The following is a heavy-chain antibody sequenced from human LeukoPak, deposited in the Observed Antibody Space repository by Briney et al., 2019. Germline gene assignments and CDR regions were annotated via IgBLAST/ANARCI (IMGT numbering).Heavy chain of an antibody. CDR1: GFTFSSYA. J-gene: IGHJ3*02. V-gene: IGHV3-30-3*01. CDR2: ISYDGSNK. CDR3: ASEVHLGAFDI. D-gene: IGHD1-1*01. Sequence: GGSLRLSCAASGFTFSSYAMHWVRQAPGKGLEWVAVISYDGSNKYYADSVKGRFTISRDNSKNTLYLQMNSLRAEDTAVYYCASEVHLGAFDIWGQGTMVTVSS.